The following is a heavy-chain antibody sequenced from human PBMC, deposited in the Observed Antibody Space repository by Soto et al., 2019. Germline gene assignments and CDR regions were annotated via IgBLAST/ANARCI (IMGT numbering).Heavy chain of an antibody. D-gene: IGHD5-18*01. CDR2: IIPIFGTA. J-gene: IGHJ4*02. CDR3: ARSSGIQLWYEYYFDY. CDR1: GGTFSSYA. Sequence: SVKVSCKASGGTFSSYAISWVRQAPGQGLEWMGGIIPIFGTANYAQKFQGRVTITADESTSTAYMELSSLRSEDTAVYYCARSSGIQLWYEYYFDYWGQGTLVTVSS. V-gene: IGHV1-69*13.